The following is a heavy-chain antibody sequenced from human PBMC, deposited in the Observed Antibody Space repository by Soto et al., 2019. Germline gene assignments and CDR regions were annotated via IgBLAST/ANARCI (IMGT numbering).Heavy chain of an antibody. CDR2: IYYSGST. Sequence: PSEPLSLNRVITNAAIGSGAYTSSCVRKPPGKGLEWIGYIYYSGSTNYNPSLESRVTISVDTSKNQFSLKLTSLSAAGTAVYFCARDPYGLDVWGQGTTVTVSS. CDR3: ARDPYGLDV. CDR1: NAAIGSGAYT. V-gene: IGHV4-61*08. J-gene: IGHJ6*02.